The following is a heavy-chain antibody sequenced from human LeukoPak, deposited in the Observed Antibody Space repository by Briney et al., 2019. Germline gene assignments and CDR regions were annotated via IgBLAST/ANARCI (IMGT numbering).Heavy chain of an antibody. Sequence: SEPLSLTCAVYGGSFSGYYWSLIRQPPGKGLEWIGEINHSGSTNYNPSLKSRVTISLDTSKIQFSMKLSSVTAADTAVYYCAREGYDSSGYYTMVDYWGQGTLVTVSS. CDR2: INHSGST. D-gene: IGHD3-22*01. CDR3: AREGYDSSGYYTMVDY. J-gene: IGHJ4*02. V-gene: IGHV4-34*01. CDR1: GGSFSGYY.